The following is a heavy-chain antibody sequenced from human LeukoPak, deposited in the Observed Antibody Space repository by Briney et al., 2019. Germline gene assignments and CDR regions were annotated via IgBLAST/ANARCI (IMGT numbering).Heavy chain of an antibody. Sequence: PGGSLRLSCAASGFTFSSYAMSWVRQAPGKGLEWVSAISGSGGSTYYADSVKGRFTISRDNAKNSLYLQMNSLRAEDTAVYYCAREGCSSTSCYTRGWFDPWGQGTLVTVSS. D-gene: IGHD2-2*02. J-gene: IGHJ5*02. CDR2: ISGSGGST. CDR3: AREGCSSTSCYTRGWFDP. CDR1: GFTFSSYA. V-gene: IGHV3-23*01.